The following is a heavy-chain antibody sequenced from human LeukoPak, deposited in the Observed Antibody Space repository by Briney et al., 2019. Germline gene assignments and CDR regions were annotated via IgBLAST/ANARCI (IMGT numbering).Heavy chain of an antibody. J-gene: IGHJ4*02. V-gene: IGHV1-18*01. CDR3: ARSSSIAARRVIDY. Sequence: ASVKVSCKASGYTLTSYGISWVRQAPGQGLEWMGWISAYNGNTNYAQKLQGRVTMTTDTSTSTAYMELRSLRSDDTAVYYCARSSSIAARRVIDYWGQGTLVTVSS. CDR2: ISAYNGNT. D-gene: IGHD6-6*01. CDR1: GYTLTSYG.